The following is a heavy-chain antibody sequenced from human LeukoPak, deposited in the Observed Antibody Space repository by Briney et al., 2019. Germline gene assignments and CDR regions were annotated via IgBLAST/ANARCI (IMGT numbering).Heavy chain of an antibody. V-gene: IGHV3-21*01. Sequence: GGSLRLSCAASGFTFSSYSMNWVRQAPGKGLEWVSSISSSSSYIYYVDSVKGRFTISRDNAKNSLYLQMNSLRAEDTAVYYCARDYRIATGKNAFDIWGQGTMVTVSS. CDR1: GFTFSSYS. J-gene: IGHJ3*02. CDR2: ISSSSSYI. D-gene: IGHD6-13*01. CDR3: ARDYRIATGKNAFDI.